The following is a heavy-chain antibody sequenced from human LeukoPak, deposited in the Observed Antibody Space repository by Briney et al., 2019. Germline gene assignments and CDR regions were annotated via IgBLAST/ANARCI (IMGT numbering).Heavy chain of an antibody. V-gene: IGHV3-48*03. J-gene: IGHJ4*02. Sequence: GGSLRFSCAASGFTFSSYEMNWVRQAPGKGLQWVSDISSSGTTIYYADSVKGRFTISRDNAKNSLYLQMNSLRAEDTAVYYCARKYCSTTSCLLDNWGQGTLVTVSS. CDR3: ARKYCSTTSCLLDN. CDR1: GFTFSSYE. CDR2: ISSSGTTI. D-gene: IGHD2-2*01.